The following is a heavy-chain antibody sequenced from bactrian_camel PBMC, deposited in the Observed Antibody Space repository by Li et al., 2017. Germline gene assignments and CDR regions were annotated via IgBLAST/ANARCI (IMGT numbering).Heavy chain of an antibody. CDR2: IYTRGLIA. J-gene: IGHJ4*01. Sequence: HVQLVESGGGSVQTGGSLRLSCAASGIAYTINCVAWFRQRPGNEREGVVGIYTRGLIAYLSDSAKGRFTVSQDNANSTVYLQLNGAKPEDTGMYYCGIPTPIGCAKRPTSYPYWGQGTQVTVS. CDR1: GIAYTINC. D-gene: IGHD3*01. V-gene: IGHV3S54*01. CDR3: GIPTPIGCAKRPTSYPY.